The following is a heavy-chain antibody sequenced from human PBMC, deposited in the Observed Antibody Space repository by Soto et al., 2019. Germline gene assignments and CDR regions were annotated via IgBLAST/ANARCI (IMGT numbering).Heavy chain of an antibody. CDR3: ARDGTLYDSSAYYYLY. J-gene: IGHJ4*02. D-gene: IGHD3-22*01. CDR1: GGTFSRYT. V-gene: IGHV1-69*13. Sequence: ASVKVSCKASGGTFSRYTITWVRQAPGQGLEWMGGITPMFGTPNYAQKFQGRVTITADESTSTAYMELSSLRSEDTAMYYCARDGTLYDSSAYYYLYWGRGTLVTVSS. CDR2: ITPMFGTP.